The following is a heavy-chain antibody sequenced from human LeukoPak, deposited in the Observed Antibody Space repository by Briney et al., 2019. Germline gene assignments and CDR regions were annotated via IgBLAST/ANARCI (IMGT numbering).Heavy chain of an antibody. V-gene: IGHV3-33*01. CDR3: ARTFPGYFLRAPDY. Sequence: GRSLRLSCAASGFTFSSYGMHWVRQAPGKGLEWVAVIWYDGSNKYYADSVKGRFTISRDNSKNTLYLQMNSLRAEDTAVYYCARTFPGYFLRAPDYWGQGTLVTVSS. CDR1: GFTFSSYG. J-gene: IGHJ4*02. CDR2: IWYDGSNK. D-gene: IGHD3-9*01.